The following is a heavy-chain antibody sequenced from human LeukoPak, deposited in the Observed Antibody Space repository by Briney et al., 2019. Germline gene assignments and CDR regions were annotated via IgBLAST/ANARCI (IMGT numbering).Heavy chain of an antibody. D-gene: IGHD4-11*01. CDR3: ARDLWERRTVTTPLWGY. CDR2: ISSSSSYI. V-gene: IGHV3-21*01. Sequence: PGGSLRLSCAASGFTFSSYSMNWVRQAPGKGLEWVSSISSSSSYIYYADSVKGRFTISRDNAKNSLYLQMNSLRAEDTAVYYCARDLWERRTVTTPLWGYWGQGTLVTVSS. CDR1: GFTFSSYS. J-gene: IGHJ4*02.